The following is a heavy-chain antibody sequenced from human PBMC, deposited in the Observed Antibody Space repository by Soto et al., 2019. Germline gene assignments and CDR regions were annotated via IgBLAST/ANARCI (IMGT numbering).Heavy chain of an antibody. CDR2: IKEDGSEK. CDR3: VRGGSHSFDY. CDR1: GFIFRNSW. V-gene: IGHV3-7*05. J-gene: IGHJ4*02. D-gene: IGHD1-26*01. Sequence: GRSLRRSCAASGFIFRNSWRSCVRQAPGKGLEWVANIKEDGSEKYHVDSVKGRFTISRDNAKNLMYLQMDSLRAEDTAVYKCVRGGSHSFDYCGQGTLVTVSS.